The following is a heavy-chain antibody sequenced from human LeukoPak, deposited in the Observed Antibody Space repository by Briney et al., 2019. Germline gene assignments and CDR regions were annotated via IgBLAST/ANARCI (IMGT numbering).Heavy chain of an antibody. V-gene: IGHV3-21*01. CDR1: GFTFGDYA. D-gene: IGHD4-17*01. CDR2: ISSSSSYI. Sequence: GGSLRLSCTASGFTFGDYAMSWARQAPGKGLEWVSSISSSSSYIYYADSVKGRFTISRDNAKNSLYLQMNSLRAEDTAVYYCAATVTRDYWGQGTLVTVSS. CDR3: AATVTRDY. J-gene: IGHJ4*02.